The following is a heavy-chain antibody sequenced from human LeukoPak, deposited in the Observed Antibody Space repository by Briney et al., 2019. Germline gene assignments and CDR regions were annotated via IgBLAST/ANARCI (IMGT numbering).Heavy chain of an antibody. CDR2: IKSDGSDT. CDR3: AKVRSGNNYYFDY. V-gene: IGHV3-74*01. CDR1: GFTFSTYW. J-gene: IGHJ4*02. Sequence: GGSLRLSCAASGFTFSTYWMHWVRQAPGEGLVWVSRIKSDGSDTSYADSVKGRFTISRDNAKNTLYLQMNGLRVEDTAVYYCAKVRSGNNYYFDYWGQGTLVTVSS. D-gene: IGHD1/OR15-1a*01.